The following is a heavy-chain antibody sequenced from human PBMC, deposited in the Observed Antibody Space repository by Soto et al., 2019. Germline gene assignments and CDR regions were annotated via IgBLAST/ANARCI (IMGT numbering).Heavy chain of an antibody. Sequence: QVQLVQSGAEVKKPGSSVKVSCKASGGTFSSYAISWVRQAPGQGLEWMGGIIPIFGTANYAQKFQGRVTITADESTSKPYMELSSLSAEETAVYYCASESRYCCGGSCYFLPGIDYWGQGTLVTVSS. D-gene: IGHD2-15*01. CDR1: GGTFSSYA. J-gene: IGHJ4*02. CDR3: ASESRYCCGGSCYFLPGIDY. CDR2: IIPIFGTA. V-gene: IGHV1-69*12.